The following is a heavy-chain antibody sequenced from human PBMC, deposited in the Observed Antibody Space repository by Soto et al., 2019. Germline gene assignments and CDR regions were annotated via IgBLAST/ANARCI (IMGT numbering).Heavy chain of an antibody. J-gene: IGHJ3*02. CDR2: IHYSGST. CDR1: GGSISSCY. CDR3: YGSSPSRAFDM. V-gene: IGHV4-59*01. Sequence: PSETLSLTCTVSGGSISSCYWTWIRQPPGKGLEWIGYIHYSGSTNYNPSLKSRVTISVDTSKNHFSLKLSSVSAADTAVYYCYGSSPSRAFDMWGQGTMVTVSS. D-gene: IGHD6-19*01.